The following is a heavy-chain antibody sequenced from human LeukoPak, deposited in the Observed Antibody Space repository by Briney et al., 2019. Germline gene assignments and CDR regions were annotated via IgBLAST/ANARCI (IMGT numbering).Heavy chain of an antibody. V-gene: IGHV1-2*02. CDR1: GYTFTGYY. J-gene: IGHJ4*02. D-gene: IGHD5-12*01. Sequence: GASVKVSRKASGYTFTGYYMHWVRQAPGQGLEWMGWINPNSGGTNYAQKLQGRVTMTTDTSTSTAYMELRSLRSDDTAVYYCARGKVTILGYSGYDTFDYWGQGTLVTVSS. CDR3: ARGKVTILGYSGYDTFDY. CDR2: INPNSGGT.